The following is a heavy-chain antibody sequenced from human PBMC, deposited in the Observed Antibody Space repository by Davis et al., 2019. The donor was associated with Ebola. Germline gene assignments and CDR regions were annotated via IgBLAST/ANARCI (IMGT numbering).Heavy chain of an antibody. Sequence: GESLKISCAASGFTFSSYSMNWVRQAPGKGLEWVSYISSSSSYIYYADSVKGRFTISRDNAKNSLYLQMNSMRAEDTAVYYCAGPAVVVAASGYWGQGTLVTVSS. CDR2: ISSSSSYI. CDR1: GFTFSSYS. V-gene: IGHV3-21*05. CDR3: AGPAVVVAASGY. D-gene: IGHD2-15*01. J-gene: IGHJ4*02.